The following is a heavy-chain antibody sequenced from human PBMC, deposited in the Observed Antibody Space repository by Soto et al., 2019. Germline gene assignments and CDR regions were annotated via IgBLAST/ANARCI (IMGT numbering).Heavy chain of an antibody. D-gene: IGHD2-8*01. J-gene: IGHJ6*03. CDR1: GFTFSSHA. CDR2: ISGSGGST. Sequence: GGSLRLSCAASGFTFSSHAMSWVRQAPGKGLEWVSAISGSGGSTYYADSVKGRFTISRDNSKNTLYLQMNSLRAEDTAVYYCARDGVEMLYTIYEYYYMDVWGKGTTVTVSS. V-gene: IGHV3-23*01. CDR3: ARDGVEMLYTIYEYYYMDV.